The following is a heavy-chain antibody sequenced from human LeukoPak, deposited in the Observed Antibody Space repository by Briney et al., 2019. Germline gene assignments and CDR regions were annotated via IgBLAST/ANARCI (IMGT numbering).Heavy chain of an antibody. V-gene: IGHV1-18*04. CDR1: GYTFTSYY. CDR2: ISAYNGNT. CDR3: VHHYDSGGYFDS. Sequence: ASVKVSCKASGYTFTSYYMHWVRQAPGQGLEWMGWISAYNGNTNYAQKLQGRVTMTTDTSTSTAYMELRSLRSDDTAVYYCVHHYDSGGYFDSGARGPLVPVSS. J-gene: IGHJ4*02. D-gene: IGHD3-22*01.